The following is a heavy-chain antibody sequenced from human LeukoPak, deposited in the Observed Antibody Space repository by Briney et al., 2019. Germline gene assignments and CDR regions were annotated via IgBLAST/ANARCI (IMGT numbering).Heavy chain of an antibody. Sequence: SVTVSCKASGGTFSSYAISWVRQAPGQGLEWMGGIIPIFGTANYAQKFQGRVTITADESTSTAYMELSSLRSEDTAVYYCARDLDPQRGEYYYYGMDVWGQGTTVTVSS. CDR1: GGTFSSYA. V-gene: IGHV1-69*13. D-gene: IGHD3-16*01. CDR3: ARDLDPQRGEYYYYGMDV. CDR2: IIPIFGTA. J-gene: IGHJ6*02.